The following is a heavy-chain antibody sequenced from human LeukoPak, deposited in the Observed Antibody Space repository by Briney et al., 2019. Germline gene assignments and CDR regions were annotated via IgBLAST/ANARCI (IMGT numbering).Heavy chain of an antibody. D-gene: IGHD3-22*01. CDR3: AKAGSRYDSNLG. CDR1: GFTFSSYA. Sequence: AGGSLRLSCAASGFTFSSYAMSWVRQAPGKGLEWVSAISGSGGSTYYADSVKGRFTISRDDSKNTLYLQMNSLRAEDTAVYYCAKAGSRYDSNLGWGQGTLVTVSS. J-gene: IGHJ4*02. CDR2: ISGSGGST. V-gene: IGHV3-23*01.